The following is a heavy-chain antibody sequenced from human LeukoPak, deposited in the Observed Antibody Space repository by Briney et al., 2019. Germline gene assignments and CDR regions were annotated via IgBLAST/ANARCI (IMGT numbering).Heavy chain of an antibody. CDR1: GFTFSTYA. V-gene: IGHV3-23*01. CDR3: AKDVYGDYGGLDY. Sequence: RGSLRLSCAASGFTFSTYAMSWVRQAPGKGLEWVSSIRGSDGSTYYADSVKGRFAISRDNSKKTLYLQMTSLRAEDTAVYYCAKDVYGDYGGLDYWGQGTLVTVSS. CDR2: IRGSDGST. J-gene: IGHJ4*02. D-gene: IGHD4-17*01.